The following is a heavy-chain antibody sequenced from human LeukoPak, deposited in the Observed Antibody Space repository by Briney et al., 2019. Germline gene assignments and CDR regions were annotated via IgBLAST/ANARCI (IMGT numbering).Heavy chain of an antibody. CDR1: GFTFSGYA. D-gene: IGHD5-12*01. V-gene: IGHV3-48*03. J-gene: IGHJ4*02. Sequence: GSLRLSCAASGFTFSGYAMHWVRQAPGKGLEWVSYISSSGSTIYYADSVKGRFTISRDNAKNSLYLQMNSLRAEDTAVYYCASIVATTRDYWGQGTLVTVSS. CDR2: ISSSGSTI. CDR3: ASIVATTRDY.